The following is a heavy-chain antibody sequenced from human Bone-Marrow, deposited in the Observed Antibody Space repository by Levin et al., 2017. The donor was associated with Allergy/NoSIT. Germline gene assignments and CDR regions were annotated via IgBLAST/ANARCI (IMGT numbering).Heavy chain of an antibody. V-gene: IGHV3-30-3*01. J-gene: IGHJ6*04. D-gene: IGHD2-15*01. CDR2: ISYDGGTK. Sequence: GGSLRLSCAASAFTFSNYAMHWVRQAPGKGLEWVAVISYDGGTKHYPDSVKGRFTISRDNSKNTLYLQMNSLRAEDTALYYCAGDTARFCAGSCYSAMDVWGKGTTVTVSS. CDR1: AFTFSNYA. CDR3: AGDTARFCAGSCYSAMDV.